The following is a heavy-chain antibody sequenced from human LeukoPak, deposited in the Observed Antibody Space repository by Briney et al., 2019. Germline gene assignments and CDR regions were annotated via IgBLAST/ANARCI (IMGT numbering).Heavy chain of an antibody. J-gene: IGHJ4*02. V-gene: IGHV3-21*01. CDR2: ISSSSTYI. Sequence: GGSLRLSCAASGFTLSTYNMNWVRQAPGKGLEWHSSISSSSTYIYYADSVKGRFTISRDNAKNSLYLQMNTLRVEDTAVYYCARAHITIFGVVTYPFDYWGQGTLVTVSS. D-gene: IGHD3-3*01. CDR1: GFTLSTYN. CDR3: ARAHITIFGVVTYPFDY.